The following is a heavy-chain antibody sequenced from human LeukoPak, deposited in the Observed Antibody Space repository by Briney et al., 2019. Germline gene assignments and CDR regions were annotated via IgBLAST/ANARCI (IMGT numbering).Heavy chain of an antibody. CDR2: INPDGSVK. J-gene: IGHJ4*02. V-gene: IGHV3-7*03. Sequence: GGSLRLSCAVSGFTFRTSWMTWVRQAPGRGLERVAIINPDGSVKYYLESLKGRITISRDNAENSVHLQMNSLKAEDTAIYYCARDRAYSAFDYWGQGTLVTISS. D-gene: IGHD1-26*01. CDR1: GFTFRTSW. CDR3: ARDRAYSAFDY.